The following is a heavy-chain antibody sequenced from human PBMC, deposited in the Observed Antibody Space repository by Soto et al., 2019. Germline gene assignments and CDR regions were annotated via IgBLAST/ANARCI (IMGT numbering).Heavy chain of an antibody. D-gene: IGHD2-21*02. Sequence: QVQLQQSGPGLVKPSQTLSLTCTVSGDSISSDYYHWTWIRQSPGKGLEWIGYIHHSGSILYNPSLKSRVTISVDTSKNQFSLHLTSVTAADTAVYFCAREDDGGDSLDVRGQGTTVTVSS. CDR1: GDSISSDYYH. CDR2: IHHSGSI. CDR3: AREDDGGDSLDV. J-gene: IGHJ6*02. V-gene: IGHV4-30-4*08.